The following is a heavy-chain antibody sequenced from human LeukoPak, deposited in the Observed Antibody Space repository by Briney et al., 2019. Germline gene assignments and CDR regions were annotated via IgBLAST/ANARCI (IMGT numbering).Heavy chain of an antibody. Sequence: GGSLRLSCAASGFTFSSYGMHWARQAPGKGLEWVAVISYDGSNKYYADSVKGRFTISRDNSKNTLYLQMNSLRAEDTAVYYCARTGYVWGSYHLDYWGQGTLVTVSS. V-gene: IGHV3-30*03. CDR2: ISYDGSNK. CDR3: ARTGYVWGSYHLDY. J-gene: IGHJ4*02. D-gene: IGHD3-16*02. CDR1: GFTFSSYG.